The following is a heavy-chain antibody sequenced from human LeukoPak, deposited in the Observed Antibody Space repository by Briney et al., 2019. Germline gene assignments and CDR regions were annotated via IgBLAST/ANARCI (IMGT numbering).Heavy chain of an antibody. D-gene: IGHD4-17*01. CDR1: GFTFNNYN. Sequence: GGSLRLSCATSGFTFNNYNMNWVRQAPGRALEWVSSITSSGTYIFYADSVKGRFTISRDNAKNSLYLQMNSLGPEDTAVYYCARDDGDYAFDYWGQGTLVTVSS. V-gene: IGHV3-21*01. J-gene: IGHJ4*02. CDR3: ARDDGDYAFDY. CDR2: ITSSGTYI.